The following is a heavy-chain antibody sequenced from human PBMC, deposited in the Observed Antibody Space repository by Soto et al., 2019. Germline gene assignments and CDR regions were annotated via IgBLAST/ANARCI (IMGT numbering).Heavy chain of an antibody. CDR3: ARGGYSSSWYFYYYYYGMDV. CDR2: IIPIFGTA. CDR1: GGTFSSYA. D-gene: IGHD6-13*01. J-gene: IGHJ6*02. V-gene: IGHV1-69*13. Sequence: GASVKVSCKASGGTFSSYAISWLRQAPGQGLEWMGGIIPIFGTANYAQKFQGRVTITADESTSTAYMELSSLRSEDTAVYYCARGGYSSSWYFYYYYYGMDVWGQGTTVTVSS.